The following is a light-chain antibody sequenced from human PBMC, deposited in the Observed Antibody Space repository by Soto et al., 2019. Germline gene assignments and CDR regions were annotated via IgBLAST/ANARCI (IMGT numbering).Light chain of an antibody. Sequence: AIQMTQSPSSLSASVGDRVTITCRASQGIRNDLGWYQQKPGKAPKLLIYGASSLRSGVPSRFSGSGSGTDFTLTISSLQPGDFATYYCLQGYSYPFTFGPGTKVDIK. V-gene: IGKV1-6*01. CDR2: GAS. CDR1: QGIRND. J-gene: IGKJ3*01. CDR3: LQGYSYPFT.